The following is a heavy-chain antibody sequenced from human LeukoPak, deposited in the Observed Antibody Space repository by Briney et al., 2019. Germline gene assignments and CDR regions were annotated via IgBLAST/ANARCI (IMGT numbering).Heavy chain of an antibody. V-gene: IGHV3-30*18. CDR2: ISYDGSKI. J-gene: IGHJ6*02. D-gene: IGHD5-18*01. Sequence: GESLKISCAASGFTFSIFGMHWVRQAPGKGPEWVATISYDGSKIYYEDSVKGRFTISRDNSKNMFHLQMNSLRPEDTAIYYCAKVSTALVYYYFGMDVWGQGTTVTVSS. CDR3: AKVSTALVYYYFGMDV. CDR1: GFTFSIFG.